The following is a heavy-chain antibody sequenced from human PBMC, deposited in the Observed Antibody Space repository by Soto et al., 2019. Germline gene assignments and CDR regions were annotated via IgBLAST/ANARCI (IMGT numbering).Heavy chain of an antibody. CDR1: GYTFTSYD. Sequence: QVQLVQSGAEVKKPGASVKVSCKASGYTFTSYDINWVRQATGQGLEWMGWMNPNSGNTGYAQKFKGRVTMTMNTSISTAYMELSSLRSEYTAVYYCARGRTVRYCSGGSCYPLIEFFESWGQGTLVNVSS. J-gene: IGHJ4*01. CDR2: MNPNSGNT. V-gene: IGHV1-8*01. D-gene: IGHD2-15*01. CDR3: ARGRTVRYCSGGSCYPLIEFFES.